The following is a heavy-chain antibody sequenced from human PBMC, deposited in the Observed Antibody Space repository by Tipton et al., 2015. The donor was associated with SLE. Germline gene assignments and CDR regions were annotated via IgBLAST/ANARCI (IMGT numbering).Heavy chain of an antibody. CDR1: GFTFTTYA. J-gene: IGHJ4*02. V-gene: IGHV3-30*04. CDR2: ISYDGTKK. CDR3: ARDLLLQQLDF. D-gene: IGHD6-13*01. Sequence: SLRLSCAASGFTFTTYAMHWVRQAPGKGLEWVAVISYDGTKKYFADSVRGRFTISRDNSRNTVYLQMSSLRAEDTAVYYCARDLLLQQLDFWGQGTLVTVSS.